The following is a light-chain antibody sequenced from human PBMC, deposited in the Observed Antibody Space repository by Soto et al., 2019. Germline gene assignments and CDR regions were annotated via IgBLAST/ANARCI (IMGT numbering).Light chain of an antibody. J-gene: IGKJ1*01. CDR3: QQRSNWPPWT. Sequence: EIVLTQSPATLSLSPGERATLSCRASQSVSRYLVWYQQKPGQAPRLLIYDASNRATGIPARFSGSGSGTDFPLTISSLEPEDFAVYYCQQRSNWPPWTFGQGTKVEIK. V-gene: IGKV3-11*01. CDR2: DAS. CDR1: QSVSRY.